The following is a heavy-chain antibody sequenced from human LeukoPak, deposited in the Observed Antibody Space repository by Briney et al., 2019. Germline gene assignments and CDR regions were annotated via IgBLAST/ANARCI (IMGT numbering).Heavy chain of an antibody. D-gene: IGHD6-13*01. Sequence: SETLTLTCTVSGGSISSYYWSWIRQPPGKGLEWICYIYYSGSTYYNPSLKSRVTVSVDTSKNQFSLKLNSVTAADTTVYYCARLPSSSWLNWFDPWGQGTLVTVSS. CDR2: IYYSGST. J-gene: IGHJ5*02. V-gene: IGHV4-59*08. CDR3: ARLPSSSWLNWFDP. CDR1: GGSISSYY.